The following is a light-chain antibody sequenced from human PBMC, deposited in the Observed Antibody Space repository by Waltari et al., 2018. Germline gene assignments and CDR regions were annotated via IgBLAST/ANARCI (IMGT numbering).Light chain of an antibody. CDR2: SAN. CDR3: LLVYGGAYV. J-gene: IGLJ1*01. V-gene: IGLV7-43*01. Sequence: QTVVTQEPSLTVSPGGTVTLTCASSTGAVTSGYFPTWFQQRPGQPPRSLIYSANNKHSWTPARFSGSLIGGKAALTLSGVQPEDEADYYCLLVYGGAYVFGTGTKLTVL. CDR1: TGAVTSGYF.